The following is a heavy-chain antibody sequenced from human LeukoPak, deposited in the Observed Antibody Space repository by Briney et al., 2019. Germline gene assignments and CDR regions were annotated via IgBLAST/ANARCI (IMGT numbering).Heavy chain of an antibody. CDR1: GFTFSSYE. CDR2: ISSSGSTI. CDR3: ARGFASSRHFDY. Sequence: PGGSLRLSCAASGFTFSSYEMNWVRQAPGKGLEWVSYISSSGSTIYYADSVKGRFTISRDNAKNTLYLQMNNLRAEDTAVYYCARGFASSRHFDYWGQGTLVTVSS. V-gene: IGHV3-48*03. D-gene: IGHD6-13*01. J-gene: IGHJ4*02.